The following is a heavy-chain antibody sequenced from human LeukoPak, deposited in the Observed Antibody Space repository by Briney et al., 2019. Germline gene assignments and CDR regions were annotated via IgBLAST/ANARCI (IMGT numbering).Heavy chain of an antibody. V-gene: IGHV4-39*01. CDR1: GGSISSSYYF. D-gene: IGHD6-13*01. CDR2: GYYSGTT. CDR3: SRLLAAAQTDYFDS. J-gene: IGHJ4*02. Sequence: PSETLSLTCTVSGGSISSSYYFWAWIRQPPGKGLEWVGSGYYSGTTSYNSSLKSRVTISVDTSKNQFSLKLSSETAADTAVYFCSRLLAAAQTDYFDSWGQGTKVTVSS.